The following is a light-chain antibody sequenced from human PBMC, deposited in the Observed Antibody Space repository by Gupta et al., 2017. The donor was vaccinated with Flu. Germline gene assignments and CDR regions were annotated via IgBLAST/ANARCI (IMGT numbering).Light chain of an antibody. CDR3: QQSDSSPLT. J-gene: IGKJ4*01. CDR2: AVS. CDR1: QSTSGY. Sequence: DIQMTQSPSSLSAFVGDRVTITCRASQSTSGYLNWYQQEPGKAPKLLIYAVSILQNGVPSRFSGSGSGTDFTLTISSLQPEDSATYYCQQSDSSPLTFGGGTKVEIK. V-gene: IGKV1-39*01.